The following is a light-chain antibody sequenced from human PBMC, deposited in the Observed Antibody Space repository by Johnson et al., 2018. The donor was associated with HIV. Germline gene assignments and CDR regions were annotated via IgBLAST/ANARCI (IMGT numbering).Light chain of an antibody. CDR2: VNN. Sequence: QSVLTQPPSVSAAPGQKVTISCSGSSSNIGNNYVSWYQQLPGTAPKLLIYVNNKRPSGIPDRFSGSKPGTSATLGITGLQTGDEADYYCGTWDSSLSAYVFGTGTKVTVL. CDR1: SSNIGNNY. CDR3: GTWDSSLSAYV. J-gene: IGLJ1*01. V-gene: IGLV1-51*01.